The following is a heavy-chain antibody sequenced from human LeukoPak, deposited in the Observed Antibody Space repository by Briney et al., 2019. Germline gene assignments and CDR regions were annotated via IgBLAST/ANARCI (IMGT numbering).Heavy chain of an antibody. CDR3: ARGDSSGYVCDY. CDR1: GFTLSSYS. J-gene: IGHJ4*02. CDR2: ISSSSSYI. D-gene: IGHD3-22*01. V-gene: IGHV3-21*06. Sequence: GGTLRLSCAASGFTLSSYSMNWVRQAPGKGLEWVSSISSSSSYIYYADSVKGRFTISRDNAKNSLYVQMDSLRAEDTAVYYCARGDSSGYVCDYWGQGTLVTVSS.